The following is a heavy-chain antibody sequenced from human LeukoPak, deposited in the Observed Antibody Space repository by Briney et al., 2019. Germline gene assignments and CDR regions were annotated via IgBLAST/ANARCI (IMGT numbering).Heavy chain of an antibody. CDR2: IIPIFGTA. V-gene: IGHV1-69*06. J-gene: IGHJ4*02. D-gene: IGHD3-22*01. CDR1: GGTFSSYA. Sequence: ASVKVPCKASGGTFSSYAISWVRQAPGQGLEWMGGIIPIFGTANYAQKFQGRVTITADKSTSTAYMELSSLRSEDTAVYYCASHYYDSSGYYYVAGYWGQGTLVTVSS. CDR3: ASHYYDSSGYYYVAGY.